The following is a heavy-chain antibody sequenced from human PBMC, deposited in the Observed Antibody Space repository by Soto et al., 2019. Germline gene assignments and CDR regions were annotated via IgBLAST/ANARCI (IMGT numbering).Heavy chain of an antibody. CDR2: ISGSGGST. D-gene: IGHD2-2*01. J-gene: IGHJ4*02. V-gene: IGHV3-23*01. CDR3: ATRYCSSTSCYLSVYYFDY. Sequence: PGGSLRLSCAASGFTFSSYAMSWVRQAPGKGLEWVSAISGSGGSTYYTDSVKGRFTISRDNSKNTLYLQMKSLRAEDTAVYYCATRYCSSTSCYLSVYYFDYWGQGTLVTVSS. CDR1: GFTFSSYA.